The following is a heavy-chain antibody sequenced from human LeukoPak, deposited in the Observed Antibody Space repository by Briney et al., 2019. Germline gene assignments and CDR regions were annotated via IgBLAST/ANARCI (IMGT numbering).Heavy chain of an antibody. J-gene: IGHJ4*02. CDR3: AKDAIEYSSSHPGY. CDR1: GFTFSSYG. D-gene: IGHD6-6*01. V-gene: IGHV3-30*02. Sequence: GGSLRLSRAASGFTFSSYGMHWVRQAPGKGLEWVAFIRYDGSNKYYADSVKGRFTISRDNSKNTLYLQMNSLRAEDTAVYYCAKDAIEYSSSHPGYWGQGTLVTVSS. CDR2: IRYDGSNK.